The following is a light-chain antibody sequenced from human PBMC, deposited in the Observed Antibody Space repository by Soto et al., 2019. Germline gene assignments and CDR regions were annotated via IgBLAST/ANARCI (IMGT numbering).Light chain of an antibody. CDR2: DAS. V-gene: IGKV3-11*01. Sequence: EIVLTQSPATLSLSPGETATLSCRASQSVRNYLAWYQQKPGQAPRLLIYDASNRATGIPARFSGTGSETDFTLTISSLEPEDFAVYYCQQYGSSGTFGQGTKVDIK. CDR3: QQYGSSGT. CDR1: QSVRNY. J-gene: IGKJ1*01.